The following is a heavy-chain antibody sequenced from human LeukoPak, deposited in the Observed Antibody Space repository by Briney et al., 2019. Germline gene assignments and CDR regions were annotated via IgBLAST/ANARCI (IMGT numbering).Heavy chain of an antibody. CDR1: DDSLNNYY. CDR3: ARHNLELPAAHGNFDI. CDR2: IYYSGHT. J-gene: IGHJ3*02. V-gene: IGHV4-59*08. D-gene: IGHD2-2*01. Sequence: PSETLSLTCTVFDDSLNNYYWNWIRQPPGKGLEWIGYIYYSGHTNYNPSLNSRVAISVDTSKNQLSLKLTSVTAADTAVYYCARHNLELPAAHGNFDIWGQGTMVSVSS.